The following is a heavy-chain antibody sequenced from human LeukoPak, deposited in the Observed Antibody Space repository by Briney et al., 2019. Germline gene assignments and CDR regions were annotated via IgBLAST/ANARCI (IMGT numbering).Heavy chain of an antibody. CDR3: VRVPPGTTIYAY. Sequence: WASVKVSCKASGYTFTSYHINRVRQATGQGLEWVGWMNPNNSDIGYAQKFQGRVTMTRNTSIGTAYMELSSLRSEDTAIYYCVRVPPGTTIYAYWGQGTLVTVSS. CDR1: GYTFTSYH. V-gene: IGHV1-8*01. CDR2: MNPNNSDI. D-gene: IGHD1-14*01. J-gene: IGHJ4*02.